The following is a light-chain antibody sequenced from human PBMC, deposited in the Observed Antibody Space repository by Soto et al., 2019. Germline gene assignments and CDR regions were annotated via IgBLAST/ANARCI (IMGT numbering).Light chain of an antibody. CDR3: QQRYNSWIT. Sequence: IQITQSPSSLSASVGERVTTTRRASQNVNNNVNWYHRQPGKAPTLLIYGASSLQSGVPSRFSGGGSGREFNLTISSLQTEDFAVYYCQQRYNSWITFGQGTRLEIK. CDR1: QNVNNN. V-gene: IGKV1-39*01. CDR2: GAS. J-gene: IGKJ5*01.